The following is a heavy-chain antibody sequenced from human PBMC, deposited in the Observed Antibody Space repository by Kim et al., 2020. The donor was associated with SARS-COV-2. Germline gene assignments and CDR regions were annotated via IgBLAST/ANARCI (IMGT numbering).Heavy chain of an antibody. Sequence: GGSLRLSCAASGFTFSSYAMSWVRQAPGKGLEWVSAISGSGGSTYYADSVKGRFTISRDNSKNTLYLQMNSLRAEDTAVYYCAKVVVDIVAPLRVYFDYWGQGTLVTVSS. CDR1: GFTFSSYA. CDR2: ISGSGGST. D-gene: IGHD5-12*01. CDR3: AKVVVDIVAPLRVYFDY. J-gene: IGHJ4*02. V-gene: IGHV3-23*01.